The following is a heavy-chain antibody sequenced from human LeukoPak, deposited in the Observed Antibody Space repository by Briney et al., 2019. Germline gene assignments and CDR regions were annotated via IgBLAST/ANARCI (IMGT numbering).Heavy chain of an antibody. D-gene: IGHD3/OR15-3a*01. CDR1: GDSIISNIYW. J-gene: IGHJ3*01. V-gene: IGHV4-39*01. Sequence: SATLSLTCTVSGDSIISNIYWWDWVRLPPGKGLEWIGATFYTGRTFCNPSLKSRVTISVDTSKNQFSLDLNSATAADTADYYCARRRHNFDFYNVWGQGTRVLVSS. CDR2: TFYTGRT. CDR3: ARRRHNFDFYNV.